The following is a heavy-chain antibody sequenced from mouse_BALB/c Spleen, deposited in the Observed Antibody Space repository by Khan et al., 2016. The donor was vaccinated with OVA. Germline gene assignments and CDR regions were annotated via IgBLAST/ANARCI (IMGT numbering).Heavy chain of an antibody. V-gene: IGHV5-6*01. CDR1: GFSFSSYS. Sequence: EVELVESGGDLVRPGGSLKLSCAASGFSFSSYSMSWVRQTPEKRLEWVATISSGGSYTYSPDSVKGRFTISRDNAKNTLYLQMSSLKSEDTALYYCAIHRCYYVSSPYVDYWGQGTTLTVAS. D-gene: IGHD1-1*01. CDR3: AIHRCYYVSSPYVDY. J-gene: IGHJ2*01. CDR2: ISSGGSYT.